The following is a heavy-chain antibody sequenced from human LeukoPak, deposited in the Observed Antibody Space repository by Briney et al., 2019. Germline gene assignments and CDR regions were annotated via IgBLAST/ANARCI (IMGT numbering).Heavy chain of an antibody. CDR2: INHSGST. D-gene: IGHD4-23*01. J-gene: IGHJ4*02. V-gene: IGHV4-34*01. CDR3: ARAPYDYGGNRLRRTGSPRRPLQMDY. CDR1: GGCFSGYY. Sequence: SETLSLTCAVYGGCFSGYYWSWIRQPPGKGLEWIGEINHSGSTNYNPSLKSRVTISVDTSKNQFSLKLSSVTAADTAVYYCARAPYDYGGNRLRRTGSPRRPLQMDYWGQGTLVTVSS.